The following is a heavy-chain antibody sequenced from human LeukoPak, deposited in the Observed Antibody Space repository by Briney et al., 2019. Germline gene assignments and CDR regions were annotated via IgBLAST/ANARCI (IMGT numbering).Heavy chain of an antibody. V-gene: IGHV1-18*01. CDR1: GYSFTNFG. CDR2: VSGYNGKT. Sequence: SVKVSCKASGYSFTNFGISWVRQAPGQGLEWVGWVSGYNGKTNYAQKVQGRVTMTTDTSTTTAYMELRSLRSDDTAVYYCARGGSYYYPYYMDVWGKGTTVTVSS. CDR3: ARGGSYYYPYYMDV. J-gene: IGHJ6*03. D-gene: IGHD3-16*01.